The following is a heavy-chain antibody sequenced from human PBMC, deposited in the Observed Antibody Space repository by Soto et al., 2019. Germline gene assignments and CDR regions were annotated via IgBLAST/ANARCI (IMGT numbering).Heavy chain of an antibody. CDR3: ARLGGYYQAFDS. Sequence: AETLSLTCAVAGGLISSGGYYWSWIRQPPGKGLEWIGYIYYTGTTNYNPSLKSRVTISVDTSKNQFSLKLNSVTAADTAVYYCARLGGYYQAFDSWGQGTLVTVSA. D-gene: IGHD3-22*01. V-gene: IGHV4-61*08. J-gene: IGHJ4*02. CDR1: GGLISSGGYY. CDR2: IYYTGTT.